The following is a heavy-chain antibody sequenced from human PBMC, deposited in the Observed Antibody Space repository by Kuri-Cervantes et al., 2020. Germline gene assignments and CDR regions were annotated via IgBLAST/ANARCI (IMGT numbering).Heavy chain of an antibody. CDR1: GFTFNSYA. J-gene: IGHJ6*02. D-gene: IGHD3-3*02. Sequence: GGSLRLSCAASGFTFNSYAMTWVRQAPGRGLEWVAAVSGTGSSTYYRDSVKGRFTISRDNSKNTLSLQMNSLRAEDTAVYYCVRVAYHYYAMDVWGQGTTVTVSS. CDR2: VSGTGSST. V-gene: IGHV3-23*01. CDR3: VRVAYHYYAMDV.